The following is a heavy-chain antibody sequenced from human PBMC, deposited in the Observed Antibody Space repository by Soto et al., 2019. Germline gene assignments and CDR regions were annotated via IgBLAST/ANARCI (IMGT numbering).Heavy chain of an antibody. D-gene: IGHD6-13*01. V-gene: IGHV3-30*18. CDR1: GFTFSNYG. Sequence: GGSLRLSCEASGFTFSNYGMHWVRQAPGKGLEWVAVIASDGRDKKFADSVKGRFTISRDNSRDTLYLQMNSLRPEDTALYYCAKDRAVRAASYYFDYWGQGTLVTVSS. CDR3: AKDRAVRAASYYFDY. J-gene: IGHJ4*02. CDR2: IASDGRDK.